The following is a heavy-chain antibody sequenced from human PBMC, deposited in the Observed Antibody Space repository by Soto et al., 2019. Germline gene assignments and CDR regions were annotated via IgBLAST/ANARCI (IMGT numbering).Heavy chain of an antibody. CDR1: GDAFTNYW. D-gene: IGHD4-4*01. V-gene: IGHV5-51*01. CDR2: IYPGDSNT. J-gene: IGHJ5*02. CDR3: ARDLDYSGHSAWFDP. Sequence: EVQLVQSGAEVKKPGESLKISCKGSGDAFTNYWMAWVRQRPGKALEWMGIIYPGDSNTRYSPSFQGQGTISADKSFSTAYLQWSSLKASDTAMYYCARDLDYSGHSAWFDPWAQGTLVTVSS.